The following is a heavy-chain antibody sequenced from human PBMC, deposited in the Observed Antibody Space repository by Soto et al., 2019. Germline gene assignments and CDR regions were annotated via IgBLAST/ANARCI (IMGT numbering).Heavy chain of an antibody. CDR3: ARPPLPGYSIHFNS. D-gene: IGHD2-15*01. Sequence: GEPLKNSCNAAGDSFIDYWIGWVRQMPGKGLEWMGIVYPRDSDTRYSPSFQGQVTISADRSTGTAFLQWRSLKASDTALYYCARPPLPGYSIHFNSWGQGTLVTVSS. CDR2: VYPRDSDT. J-gene: IGHJ4*02. V-gene: IGHV5-51*01. CDR1: GDSFIDYW.